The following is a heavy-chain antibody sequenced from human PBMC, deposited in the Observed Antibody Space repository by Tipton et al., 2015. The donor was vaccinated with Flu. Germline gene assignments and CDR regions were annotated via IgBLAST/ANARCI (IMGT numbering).Heavy chain of an antibody. CDR2: IYYSGST. J-gene: IGHJ5*02. CDR3: AREGSGWYRNWFDP. CDR1: GGSISSYY. V-gene: IGHV4-59*01. Sequence: TLSLTCTVSGGSISSYYWSWIRQPPGKGLEWIGYIYYSGSTNYNPSLKSRVTISVDTSKNQFSLKLSSVTAADTAVYYCAREGSGWYRNWFDPWGQGTLVTVS. D-gene: IGHD6-19*01.